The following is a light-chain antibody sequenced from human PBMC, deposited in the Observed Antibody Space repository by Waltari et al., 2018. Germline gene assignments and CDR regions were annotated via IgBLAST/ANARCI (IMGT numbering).Light chain of an antibody. CDR3: QHNYGTPLT. V-gene: IGKV1-39*01. CDR1: ENVNNY. Sequence: DIQMTQSPSSLSASVGDRVTITCRASENVNNYLNWYQQKPGKAPKLLIYTASTLQSGVPSRFSGSGSGTDYTFTISSLQSEDVATYYCQHNYGTPLTFGGGTKVEIK. J-gene: IGKJ4*01. CDR2: TAS.